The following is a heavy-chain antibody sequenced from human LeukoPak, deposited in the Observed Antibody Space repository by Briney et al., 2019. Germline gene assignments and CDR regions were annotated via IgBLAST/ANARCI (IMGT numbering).Heavy chain of an antibody. CDR2: INHSGST. CDR3: VGSSCSSTSCHHYYYYYGMDV. Sequence: SETLSLTCAVYGGSFSVYYWSWIRQPPGEGLEWIGEINHSGSTNYNPSLKSRVTISVDTSKNQFSLELSSVTAADTAVYYCVGSSCSSTSCHHYYYYYGMDVWGQGTTVTVSS. J-gene: IGHJ6*02. CDR1: GGSFSVYY. V-gene: IGHV4-34*01. D-gene: IGHD2-2*01.